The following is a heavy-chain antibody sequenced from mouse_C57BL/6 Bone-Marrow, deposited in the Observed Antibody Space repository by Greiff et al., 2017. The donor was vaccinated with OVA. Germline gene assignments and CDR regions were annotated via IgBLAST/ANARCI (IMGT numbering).Heavy chain of an antibody. CDR2: ISSGGSYT. D-gene: IGHD1-1*01. CDR1: GFTFSSYG. CDR3: ARHETTDGAHDFEY. Sequence: EVQVLESGGDLVKPGGSLKLSCAASGFTFSSYGMSWVRQTPDKRLEWVATISSGGSYTYYPDSVKGRFTISRDNAKNTLYLQMSSLKSEDTAMYYCARHETTDGAHDFEYWGKGTTLTVSS. V-gene: IGHV5-6*01. J-gene: IGHJ2*01.